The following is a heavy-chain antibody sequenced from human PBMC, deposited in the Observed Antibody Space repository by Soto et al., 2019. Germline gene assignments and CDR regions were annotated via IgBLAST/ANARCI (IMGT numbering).Heavy chain of an antibody. CDR1: GGSISSYY. CDR3: ARVPYSYYCYYMDV. CDR2: IYYSGST. Sequence: NPSETLSLTCTVSGGSISSYYWSWIRQPPGKGLEWIGYIYYSGSTNYNPSLQSRVTISVDTSKNQFSLKLSSVTAADTAVYYCARVPYSYYCYYMDVWGKGNTVTVSS. J-gene: IGHJ6*03. V-gene: IGHV4-59*01.